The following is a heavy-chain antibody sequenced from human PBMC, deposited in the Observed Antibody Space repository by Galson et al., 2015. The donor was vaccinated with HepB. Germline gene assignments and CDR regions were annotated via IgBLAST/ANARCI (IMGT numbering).Heavy chain of an antibody. CDR2: INPSGGST. V-gene: IGHV1-46*04. Sequence: SVKVSCKASGYTFTSYYMHWVRQAPGQGLEWMGIINPSGGSTSYAQKLQGRVTMTRDTSTSTVYMELSSLRSEDTAVYYCARDHRRVMRGLLWFGEMCYWGQGTLVTVSS. CDR1: GYTFTSYY. D-gene: IGHD3-10*01. J-gene: IGHJ4*02. CDR3: ARDHRRVMRGLLWFGEMCY.